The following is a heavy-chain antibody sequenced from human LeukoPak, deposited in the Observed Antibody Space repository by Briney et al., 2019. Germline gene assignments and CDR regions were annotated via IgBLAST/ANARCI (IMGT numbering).Heavy chain of an antibody. CDR2: ISYSGST. CDR3: ARYVWGSYPTFEDY. J-gene: IGHJ4*02. Sequence: PSETLSLTCTVSGGSISSYYWSWIRQPPGKGLEWIGYISYSGSTNYNPSPKSRVTISVDTSKNQFSLKVSSVTAADTAVYYCARYVWGSYPTFEDYWGQGTLVTVSS. V-gene: IGHV4-59*01. D-gene: IGHD3-16*02. CDR1: GGSISSYY.